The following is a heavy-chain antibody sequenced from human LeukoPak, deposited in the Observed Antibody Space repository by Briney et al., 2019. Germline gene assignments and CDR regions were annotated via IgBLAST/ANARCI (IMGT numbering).Heavy chain of an antibody. CDR3: ARGAVRGGTNFDY. V-gene: IGHV6-1*01. D-gene: IGHD3-10*01. CDR1: GDSVSGSPAV. CDR2: AYYKSKLYI. Sequence: SQTLSLTCAISGDSVSGSPAVWNWIRQSPSRGLEWLGRAYYKSKLYIDDAVSVKGRITITPDTSKNQFSLQLNSVTPEDTAVYYCARGAVRGGTNFDYWGQGTLVTVSS. J-gene: IGHJ4*02.